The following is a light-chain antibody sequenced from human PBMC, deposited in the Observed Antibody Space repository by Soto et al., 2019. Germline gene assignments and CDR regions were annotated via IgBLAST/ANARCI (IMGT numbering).Light chain of an antibody. CDR2: GAS. CDR3: QHYGSSPPWT. V-gene: IGKV3-20*01. Sequence: DIVLTQSPGTLSLSPGERATLSCRASQSVSSTYLAWYQQKPGQAPRLLIFGASNRATGIPDRFSGSGSGTDFTLTISSLEPEDFALYYCQHYGSSPPWTFGQGTKVDIK. J-gene: IGKJ1*01. CDR1: QSVSSTY.